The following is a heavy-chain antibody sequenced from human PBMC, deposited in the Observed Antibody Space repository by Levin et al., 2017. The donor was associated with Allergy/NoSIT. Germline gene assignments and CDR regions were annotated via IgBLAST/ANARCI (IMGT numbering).Heavy chain of an antibody. CDR3: AKDGSWTYYYYYGMDV. Sequence: LSLTCAASGFTFSSSAMSWVRQAPGKGLEWVSAISGSGGSTYYADSVKGRFTISRDNSKNTLYLQMNSLRAEDTAVYYCAKDGSWTYYYYYGMDVWGQGTTVTVSS. CDR1: GFTFSSSA. CDR2: ISGSGGST. J-gene: IGHJ6*02. D-gene: IGHD2-15*01. V-gene: IGHV3-23*01.